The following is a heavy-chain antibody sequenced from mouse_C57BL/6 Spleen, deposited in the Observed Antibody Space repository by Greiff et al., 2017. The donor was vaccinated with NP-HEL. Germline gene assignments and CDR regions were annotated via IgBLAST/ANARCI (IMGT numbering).Heavy chain of an antibody. CDR1: GYTFTSYW. CDR2: IDPSDSET. Sequence: VQLQQPGAELVRPGSSVKLSCKASGYTFTSYWMHWVKQRPIQGLEWIGNIDPSDSETHYNQKFKDKATLTVDKSSSTAYMQLSSLTSEDSAVYYCARADYYYGSSPAWFAYWGQGTLVTVSA. J-gene: IGHJ3*01. V-gene: IGHV1-52*01. D-gene: IGHD1-1*01. CDR3: ARADYYYGSSPAWFAY.